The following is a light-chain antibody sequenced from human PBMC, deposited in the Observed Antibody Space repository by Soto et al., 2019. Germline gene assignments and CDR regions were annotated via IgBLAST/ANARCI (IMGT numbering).Light chain of an antibody. CDR3: SSYTSTRTYV. CDR2: GAS. CDR1: SSDGGGYNF. J-gene: IGLJ1*01. Sequence: SALTQPASVSRSPGQSVTISCTGTSSDGGGYNFVSWYPQLPGEAPKLITYGASDRPSGVSDRFSGSKSGDTAPLTASGLQPEDEADYYCSSYTSTRTYVFGSGTKVPVL. V-gene: IGLV2-14*01.